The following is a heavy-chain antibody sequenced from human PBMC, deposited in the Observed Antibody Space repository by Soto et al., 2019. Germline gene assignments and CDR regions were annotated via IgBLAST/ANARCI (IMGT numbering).Heavy chain of an antibody. V-gene: IGHV3-30-3*01. D-gene: IGHD1-26*01. Sequence: QVQLVESGGGVVQPGRSLRLSCVASGFTFSSYAMHWVRQAPGKGLEWVAVISYDGSNKYYADSVKGRFTISRDNSKNTLYLKMNSLRAEDTAVYYCAREEPSGEGAYDYWGQGTLVTVSS. CDR3: AREEPSGEGAYDY. CDR2: ISYDGSNK. J-gene: IGHJ4*02. CDR1: GFTFSSYA.